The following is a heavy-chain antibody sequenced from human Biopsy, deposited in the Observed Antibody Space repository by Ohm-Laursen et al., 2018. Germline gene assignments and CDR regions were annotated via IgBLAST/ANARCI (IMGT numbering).Heavy chain of an antibody. CDR2: ISYTGGI. CDR3: ARMPHFDY. V-gene: IGHV4-59*01. J-gene: IGHJ4*02. CDR1: GESFNGYH. Sequence: SETLSLTWAVYGESFNGYHWSWIRKSPGKGLEWLAYISYTGGITSNPSLNGRATMSLDTSKNQFSLRLIYVTAADTAVCYCARMPHFDYWGQGILVTVSS. D-gene: IGHD2-2*01.